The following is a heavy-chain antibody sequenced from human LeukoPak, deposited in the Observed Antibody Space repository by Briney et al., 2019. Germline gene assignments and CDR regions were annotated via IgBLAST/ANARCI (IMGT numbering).Heavy chain of an antibody. Sequence: SETLSLTCAVYGGSFSGYYWSWIRQPPGKGLEWIGEINHNGSTNYNPSLKSRVTITVETSKNQFALKLSSMTAADTAVYYCARAVSARYYGSGSYYGPYYYSGMDVWGQGTTVTVSS. V-gene: IGHV4-34*01. CDR2: INHNGST. J-gene: IGHJ6*02. D-gene: IGHD3-10*01. CDR3: ARAVSARYYGSGSYYGPYYYSGMDV. CDR1: GGSFSGYY.